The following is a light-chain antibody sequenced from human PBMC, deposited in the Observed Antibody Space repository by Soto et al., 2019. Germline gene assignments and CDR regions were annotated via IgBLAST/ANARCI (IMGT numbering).Light chain of an antibody. CDR2: VGTGGIVG. Sequence: QPVLTQPPSASASLGAPDTLTCTLSSGYSNYKVDWSQQRPGKGPRFVMRVGTGGIVGSKGDGIPDRFSVLGSGLNRYLTIKNMQEEDESDYHCGADHGSGRNFFGGGTKVTVL. CDR3: GADHGSGRNF. CDR1: SGYSNYK. J-gene: IGLJ2*01. V-gene: IGLV9-49*01.